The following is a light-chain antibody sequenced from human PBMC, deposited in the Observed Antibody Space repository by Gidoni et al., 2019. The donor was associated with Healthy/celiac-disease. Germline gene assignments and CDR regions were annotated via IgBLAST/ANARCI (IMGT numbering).Light chain of an antibody. Sequence: DIQMTQSPSTLSASVGDRVTITCRASQSISSWLAWYQQKPGKAPKLLIYDASSLESGVPSRFSGSGSGTEFTLTISSLQPDDFATYYCQQYYSYFPLTFGEGTKVEIK. CDR1: QSISSW. V-gene: IGKV1-5*01. CDR2: DAS. J-gene: IGKJ4*01. CDR3: QQYYSYFPLT.